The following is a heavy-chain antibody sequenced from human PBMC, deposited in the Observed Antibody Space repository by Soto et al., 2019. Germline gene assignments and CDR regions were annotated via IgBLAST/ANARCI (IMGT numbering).Heavy chain of an antibody. V-gene: IGHV1-18*01. D-gene: IGHD6-13*01. CDR1: GYTFTSYG. Sequence: QVQLVQSGAEVKKPGASVKVSCKASGYTFTSYGISWVRQAPGQGLEWMGWISAYNGNTNYAQKLQGRVTMTTDTPTSTAYMELRSPVSDHTAVSDGASSYSSSWYHWFAPWGQGTLVTVSS. J-gene: IGHJ5*02. CDR3: ASSYSSSWYHWFAP. CDR2: ISAYNGNT.